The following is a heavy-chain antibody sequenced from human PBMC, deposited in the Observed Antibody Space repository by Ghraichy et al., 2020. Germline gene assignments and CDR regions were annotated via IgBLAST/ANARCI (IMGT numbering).Heavy chain of an antibody. CDR3: VRGHYGMDV. CDR2: INPDGTEK. J-gene: IGHJ6*02. V-gene: IGHV3-7*03. Sequence: GGSLRLSCAASGFSFSYAWMTWMRQAPGKGPEWVANINPDGTEKNYVDSVKGRFTVSRDNAENSVHMQMNSLRVEDTAVYYCVRGHYGMDVWGQGTTVTVSS. CDR1: GFSFSYAW.